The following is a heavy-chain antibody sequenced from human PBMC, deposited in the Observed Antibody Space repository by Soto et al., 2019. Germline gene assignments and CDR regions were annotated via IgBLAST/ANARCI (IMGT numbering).Heavy chain of an antibody. V-gene: IGHV1-18*04. CDR3: ARDTDYDFWSGYQVHPTYYYYGMDV. CDR2: ISAYNGNT. J-gene: IGHJ6*02. Sequence: ASVKVSCKASGYTFTSYGISWVRQAPGQGLEWMGWISAYNGNTNYAQKPQGRVTMTTDTSTSTAYMELRSLRSDDTAVYCCARDTDYDFWSGYQVHPTYYYYGMDVWGQGTRVTVSS. CDR1: GYTFTSYG. D-gene: IGHD3-3*01.